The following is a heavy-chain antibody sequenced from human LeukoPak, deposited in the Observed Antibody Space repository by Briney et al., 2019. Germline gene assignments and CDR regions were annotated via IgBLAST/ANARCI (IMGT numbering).Heavy chain of an antibody. CDR1: GGSFSGYY. Sequence: SETLSLTCAVYGGSFSGYYWSWIRQPPGKGLEWIGEINHSGSTNYNPSLKSRVTISVDTSKNQFSLKLSSVTAADTAVYYCARRTVVTPVDYWGQGTLVTVSS. CDR2: INHSGST. V-gene: IGHV4-34*01. D-gene: IGHD4-23*01. CDR3: ARRTVVTPVDY. J-gene: IGHJ4*02.